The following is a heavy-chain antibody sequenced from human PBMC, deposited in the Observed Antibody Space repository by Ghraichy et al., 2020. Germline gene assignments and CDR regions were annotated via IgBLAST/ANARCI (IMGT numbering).Heavy chain of an antibody. V-gene: IGHV3-15*01. Sequence: GGSLRLSCAASGFTFSNAWMRWVRQAPGKGLEWVGRIKSKTDGGTTDYAALVKGRFTLSRDDSKNTLYLQMNSLKTEETAVYYCTTDSSIVVVAQISYYFDSWSQGTLVTVTS. CDR1: GFTFSNAW. J-gene: IGHJ4*02. D-gene: IGHD2-15*01. CDR2: IKSKTDGGTT. CDR3: TTDSSIVVVAQISYYFDS.